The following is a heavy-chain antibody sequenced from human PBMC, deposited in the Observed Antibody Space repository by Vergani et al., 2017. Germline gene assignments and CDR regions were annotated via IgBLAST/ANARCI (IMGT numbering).Heavy chain of an antibody. V-gene: IGHV4-38-2*01. D-gene: IGHD3-10*01. CDR3: ARQRGSGGFFPSAYFYGMDV. J-gene: IGHJ6*02. CDR1: DSSIMTNPY. Sequence: QVQLQESGPGLVKPSETLTLTCDVSDSSIMTNPYWGWFRQSPGKGLEWIGCIHHSGDTHYNSSLKSRVSISIVSSSKFSLRLTSVTAADTAIYYCARQRGSGGFFPSAYFYGMDVWGHGTPVTVSS. CDR2: IHHSGDT.